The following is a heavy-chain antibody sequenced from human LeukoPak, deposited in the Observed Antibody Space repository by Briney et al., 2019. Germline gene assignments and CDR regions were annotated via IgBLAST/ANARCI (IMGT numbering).Heavy chain of an antibody. CDR1: GFTFSSYW. J-gene: IGHJ1*01. CDR2: IKQDGSEK. D-gene: IGHD6-13*01. CDR3: SVEGSSWYRYFQQ. V-gene: IGHV3-7*05. Sequence: GGSLRLSCAASGFTFSSYWMSWVRQAPGKGLEWVAHIKQDGSEKYYVDAVKGRFTISRDNAKNSLYLQLNSLRAEDTAVYYPSVEGSSWYRYFQQWGQGTLVSV.